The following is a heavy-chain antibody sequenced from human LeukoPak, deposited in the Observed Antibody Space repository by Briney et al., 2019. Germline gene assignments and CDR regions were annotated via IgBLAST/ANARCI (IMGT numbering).Heavy chain of an antibody. CDR3: ARQDDSSGYSY. Sequence: SETLSLTCAVSGYSISSGYYWGWIRPPPGKGLEWIGSIYHSGSTYYNPSLKCRVTISVDTSKNQFSLKLSSVTAADTAVYYCARQDDSSGYSYWGQGTLVTVSS. V-gene: IGHV4-38-2*01. CDR2: IYHSGST. J-gene: IGHJ4*02. D-gene: IGHD3-22*01. CDR1: GYSISSGYY.